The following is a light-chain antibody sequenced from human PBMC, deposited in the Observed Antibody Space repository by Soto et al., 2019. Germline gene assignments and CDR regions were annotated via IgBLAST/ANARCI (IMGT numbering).Light chain of an antibody. J-gene: IGLJ1*01. CDR3: SSYTSSTSYV. V-gene: IGLV2-14*01. CDR1: SSDVGGYDY. CDR2: DVT. Sequence: QSALTQPASVSGSPGQSITISCTGTSSDVGGYDYVSWYQQHPGKAPKLMIYDVTNRPSGVSNRFSGSKSGNTAFLTISGLQAEDEASYYCSSYTSSTSYVFGTGTKVTVL.